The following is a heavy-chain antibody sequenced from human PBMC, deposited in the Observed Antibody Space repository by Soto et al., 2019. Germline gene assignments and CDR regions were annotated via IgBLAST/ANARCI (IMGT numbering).Heavy chain of an antibody. CDR1: GFSLSTSGVG. Sequence: QITLKESGPTLVKPTQTLTLTCTFSGFSLSTSGVGVGWIRQPPGKALEWLALIYWDDDKRYSPSLKSRLTITKDTSKNQVVLTMTNMDPVDTATYYCAHTIAAAGTPHDTWFDPWGQGTLVTVSS. V-gene: IGHV2-5*02. D-gene: IGHD6-13*01. CDR3: AHTIAAAGTPHDTWFDP. J-gene: IGHJ5*02. CDR2: IYWDDDK.